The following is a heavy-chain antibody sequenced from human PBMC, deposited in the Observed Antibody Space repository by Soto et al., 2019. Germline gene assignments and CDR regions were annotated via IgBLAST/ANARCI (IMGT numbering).Heavy chain of an antibody. D-gene: IGHD3-10*01. CDR3: ARGHYFGSGSTD. CDR1: GDSISGGGVS. V-gene: IGHV4-30-2*06. J-gene: IGHJ4*01. Sequence: SETLSLTCAVSGDSISGGGVSWNWIRQSPGKGLEWIGYIYPSGTSYFNPSLKSRVSISLDKSRNQFSLRLSSMTAADTAVYYCARGHYFGSGSTDWGHGTLVTAPQ. CDR2: IYPSGTS.